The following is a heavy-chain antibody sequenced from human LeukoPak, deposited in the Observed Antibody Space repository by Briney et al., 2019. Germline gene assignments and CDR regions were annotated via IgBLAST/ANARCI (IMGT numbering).Heavy chain of an antibody. CDR2: ISGSGTTM. Sequence: GGSLRLSCVASGSTFSSYEMNWLRQSPGKGLEWVSYISGSGTTMYYADSVKGRFTISRGNAKNSLYLQMNSLRAEDTAIYYCARSVQWLPYWGQGTLVTVSS. V-gene: IGHV3-48*03. CDR1: GSTFSSYE. CDR3: ARSVQWLPY. J-gene: IGHJ4*02. D-gene: IGHD6-19*01.